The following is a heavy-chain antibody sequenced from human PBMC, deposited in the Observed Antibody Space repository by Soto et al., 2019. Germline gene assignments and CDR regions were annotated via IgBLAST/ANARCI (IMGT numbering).Heavy chain of an antibody. CDR3: VPGSSGTAGEDC. V-gene: IGHV3-23*01. Sequence: LRLSCAASGFTITAHAMTWVRQAPGKGLEWVSSISESGDITFYAESVRGRLTISRDNSKNMLFLQLSSLRVEDTAMYYCVPGSSGTAGEDCWGQGTLVTVSS. D-gene: IGHD1-26*01. J-gene: IGHJ4*02. CDR2: ISESGDIT. CDR1: GFTITAHA.